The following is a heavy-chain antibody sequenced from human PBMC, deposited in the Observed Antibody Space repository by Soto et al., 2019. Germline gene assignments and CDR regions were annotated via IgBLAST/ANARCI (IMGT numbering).Heavy chain of an antibody. Sequence: QVQLQESGPGLVKPSETLSLTCTVSGGSISSYYWSWIRQPPGKGLEWIGYIYYSGSTNYNPSLKSRVTISVDTSKNQFSLKLSSVTAADTAVYYCARSEWHDVDTPPWGYEFDYWGQGTLVTVSS. CDR1: GGSISSYY. J-gene: IGHJ4*02. V-gene: IGHV4-59*01. CDR2: IYYSGST. CDR3: ARSEWHDVDTPPWGYEFDY. D-gene: IGHD5-18*01.